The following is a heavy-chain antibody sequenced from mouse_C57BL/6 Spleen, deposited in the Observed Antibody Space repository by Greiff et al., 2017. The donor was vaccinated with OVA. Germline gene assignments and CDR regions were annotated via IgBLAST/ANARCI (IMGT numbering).Heavy chain of an antibody. CDR2: IFPGSGST. Sequence: QVHVKQSGPELVKPGASVKISCKASGYTFTDYYINWVKQRPGQGLEWIGWIFPGSGSTYYNEKFKGKATLTVDKSSSTAYMLLSSLTSEDSAVYFCARGYGSSSYWYFDVWGTGTTVTVSS. D-gene: IGHD1-1*01. V-gene: IGHV1-75*01. CDR3: ARGYGSSSYWYFDV. J-gene: IGHJ1*03. CDR1: GYTFTDYY.